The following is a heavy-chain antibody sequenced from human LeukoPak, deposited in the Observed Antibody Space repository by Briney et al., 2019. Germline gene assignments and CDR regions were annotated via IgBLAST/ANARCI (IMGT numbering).Heavy chain of an antibody. CDR1: GGSISSYY. V-gene: IGHV4-59*01. CDR2: IYYSGST. Sequence: KPSETLSLTCTVSGGSISSYYWSWIRQPPGKGLEWLGYIYYSGSTNYNPSLKSRVTISVDTSKNQFSLKLSSVTAADTAVYYCARDRGVYYGDRYFDLWGRGTLVTVSS. J-gene: IGHJ2*01. D-gene: IGHD4-17*01. CDR3: ARDRGVYYGDRYFDL.